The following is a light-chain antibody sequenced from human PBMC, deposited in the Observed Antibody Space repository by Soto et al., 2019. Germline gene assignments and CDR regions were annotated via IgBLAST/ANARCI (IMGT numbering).Light chain of an antibody. V-gene: IGKV1-9*01. CDR3: QHLNGRYT. CDR2: AAS. CDR1: QGISSY. Sequence: DIQLTQSPSFLSASVGDRVTITCRASQGISSYLAWYQQKPGKAPKLLIYAASTLQSGVSSRFSGSGSGTDFTLTISSLQPEDFATYYCQHLNGRYTFGPVTKVDIK. J-gene: IGKJ3*01.